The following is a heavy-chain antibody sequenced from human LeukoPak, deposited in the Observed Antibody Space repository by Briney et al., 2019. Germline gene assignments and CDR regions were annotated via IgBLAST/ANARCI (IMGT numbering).Heavy chain of an antibody. D-gene: IGHD5-24*01. CDR2: ISSSTTHT. Sequence: GGSLRLSCAASGFTFSDYYMSWIRQAPGKGLEWVSYISSSTTHTNYADSVKGRFTISRDNAKNSLYLQMNSLRAEDTAVYYCARDRLGDGYNLADYWGQGTLVTVSS. J-gene: IGHJ4*02. CDR1: GFTFSDYY. CDR3: ARDRLGDGYNLADY. V-gene: IGHV3-11*05.